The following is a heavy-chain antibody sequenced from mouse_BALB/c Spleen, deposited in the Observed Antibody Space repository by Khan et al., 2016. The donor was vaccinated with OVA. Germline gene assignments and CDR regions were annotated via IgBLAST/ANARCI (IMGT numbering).Heavy chain of an antibody. D-gene: IGHD2-2*01. CDR3: ARAGYGSFAY. CDR1: GYTFTNYY. J-gene: IGHJ3*01. CDR2: IYPGNVSP. Sequence: VQLQQSGPELVKPGASVRISCKASGYTFTNYYIHWVIQRPGQGLDWIGWIYPGNVSPEYNESFKDKATLTADTSSSTAYMQLSSLTSEDSAVYFCARAGYGSFAYWGQGTLVTVSA. V-gene: IGHV1S56*01.